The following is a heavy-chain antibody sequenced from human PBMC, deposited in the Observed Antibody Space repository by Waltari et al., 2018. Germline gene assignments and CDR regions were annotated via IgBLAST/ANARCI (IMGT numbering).Heavy chain of an antibody. CDR3: AREATMREYFDY. CDR2: ISYDGVIK. J-gene: IGHJ4*02. CDR1: GFNFPRYP. Sequence: QVQLVESGGGVLQPGRSLRVPCAASGFNFPRYPMNWVRQAPGQGLEWVAFISYDGVIKNYADSVKGRFTISRDNSKNTVYLQMSSLTSADTAVYFCAREATMREYFDYWGQGAQVTVSS. D-gene: IGHD5-12*01. V-gene: IGHV3-30*04.